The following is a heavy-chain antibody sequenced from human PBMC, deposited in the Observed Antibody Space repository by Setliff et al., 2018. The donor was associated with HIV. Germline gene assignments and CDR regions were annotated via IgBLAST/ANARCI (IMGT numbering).Heavy chain of an antibody. CDR2: IMPIFGVT. J-gene: IGHJ4*02. CDR3: ATRLSGYTSYYFDQ. Sequence: PGASVKVSCKASGGTFTSYAFNWVRQAPGQRLEWMGEIMPIFGVTKYAQKFQGRLSISTGESTRTAYMELTSLTSEDTAVYFCATRLSGYTSYYFDQWGQGTLVTVSS. CDR1: GGTFTSYA. D-gene: IGHD5-12*01. V-gene: IGHV1-69*05.